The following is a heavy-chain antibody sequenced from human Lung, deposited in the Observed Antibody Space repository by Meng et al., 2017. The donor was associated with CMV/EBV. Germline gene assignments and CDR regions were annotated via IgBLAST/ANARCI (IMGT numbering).Heavy chain of an antibody. J-gene: IGHJ4*02. CDR3: TRLKAADTSFDC. CDR2: IKTKADNYAT. CDR1: GFTFSGSA. V-gene: IGHV3-73*01. Sequence: GGSLRLXCAASGFTFSGSAIHWVRQASGKGLEWVGRIKTKADNYATAYAASLKGRFTISRDNSQNTAYLQMNSLKTEDTAVYYCTRLKAADTSFDCWGQGXLVTVSS. D-gene: IGHD6-13*01.